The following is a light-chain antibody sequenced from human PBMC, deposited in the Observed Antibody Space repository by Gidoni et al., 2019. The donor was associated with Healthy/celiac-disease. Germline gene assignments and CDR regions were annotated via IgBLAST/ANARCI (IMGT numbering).Light chain of an antibody. CDR3: RQALQTRWT. Sequence: DIVMTQSPLSLPVTPGEPASISCRSSQSLLHSNGYNYLDWYLQKPGQSPQLLIYLGSNRASGVPDRFSGSGSGKDCTLKISRVEAEDVGVYYCRQALQTRWTFGQGTKVEIK. CDR1: QSLLHSNGYNY. CDR2: LGS. V-gene: IGKV2-28*01. J-gene: IGKJ1*01.